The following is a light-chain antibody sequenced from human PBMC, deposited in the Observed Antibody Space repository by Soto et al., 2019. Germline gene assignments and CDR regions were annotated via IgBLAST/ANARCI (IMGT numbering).Light chain of an antibody. CDR1: QSISSY. CDR3: QQSYSTVWT. J-gene: IGKJ1*01. V-gene: IGKV1-39*01. Sequence: DIQITQSPSSLSASVGDRVTLTCRASQSISSYLNWYQQKPGKAPKLLIYAASSLQSGVPSRFSGSGSGTDFTLTISSLQPEDFATYYCQQSYSTVWTFGQGTKVDVK. CDR2: AAS.